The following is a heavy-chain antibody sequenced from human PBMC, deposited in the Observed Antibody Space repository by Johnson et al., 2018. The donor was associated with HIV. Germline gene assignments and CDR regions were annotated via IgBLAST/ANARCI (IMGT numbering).Heavy chain of an antibody. V-gene: IGHV3-30*14. D-gene: IGHD2-15*01. Sequence: QVQLVESGGGVVQPGRSLRLSCAASGFTFSSYAMHWVRQAPGKGLEWVAVISYDGSNKYYADSVKGRFTISRDNSKKTLYLQMNSLRAEDTAVYYCARSQVAATSEGAFDIWGQGTMVTVSS. CDR2: ISYDGSNK. CDR3: ARSQVAATSEGAFDI. CDR1: GFTFSSYA. J-gene: IGHJ3*02.